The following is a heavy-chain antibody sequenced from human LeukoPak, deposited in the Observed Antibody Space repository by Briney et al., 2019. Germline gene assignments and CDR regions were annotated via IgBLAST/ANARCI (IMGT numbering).Heavy chain of an antibody. CDR1: GYTFTSYV. CDR2: INPNSGGT. J-gene: IGHJ6*02. Sequence: GASVKVSCKASGYTFTSYVISWVRQAPGQGLEWMGWINPNSGGTNYAQKFQDRVTMTRDTSISTAYMELSRLRSDDTAVYYCARDGGMDVWGQGTTVTVSS. V-gene: IGHV1-2*02. CDR3: ARDGGMDV.